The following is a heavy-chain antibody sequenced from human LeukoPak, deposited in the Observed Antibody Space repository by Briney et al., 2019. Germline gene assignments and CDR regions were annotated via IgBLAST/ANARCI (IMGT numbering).Heavy chain of an antibody. Sequence: SETLSLTCTVSGGSISSGGYYWSWIRQHPGKGLEWIGYIYYSGTTYYNSSLKSRVTISVDTSKNQFSLNLSSVTAADTAVYYCARDQDAGAPFDYWGQGTLVTVSS. D-gene: IGHD2-15*01. V-gene: IGHV4-31*03. J-gene: IGHJ4*02. CDR1: GGSISSGGYY. CDR2: IYYSGTT. CDR3: ARDQDAGAPFDY.